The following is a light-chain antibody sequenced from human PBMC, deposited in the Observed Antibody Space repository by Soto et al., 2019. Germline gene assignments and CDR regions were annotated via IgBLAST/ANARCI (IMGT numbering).Light chain of an antibody. CDR2: AAS. CDR3: QQANSFPIT. Sequence: DIQMTQSPSSVSASAGDRVTSXXRASQDISSWLAWYQQKPGKAPKLXIYAASSLQSGVPSRFSGSGAGTDFTLTISSLQPEDFATYYCQQANSFPITFGQGTRLDIK. J-gene: IGKJ5*01. CDR1: QDISSW. V-gene: IGKV1-12*01.